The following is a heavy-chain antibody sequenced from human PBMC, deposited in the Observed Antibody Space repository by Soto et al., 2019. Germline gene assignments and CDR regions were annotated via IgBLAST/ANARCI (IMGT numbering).Heavy chain of an antibody. CDR1: GFTFSSYA. D-gene: IGHD3-22*01. CDR3: ARDRRGYYDSSGYYGGFFDY. CDR2: ISYDGSNK. J-gene: IGHJ4*02. V-gene: IGHV3-30-3*01. Sequence: QVQLVESGGGVVQPGRSLRLSCAASGFTFSSYAMHWVRQAPGKGLEWVAVISYDGSNKYYADSVKGRFTISRDNSKNTLYLQMNSLRAEDTAVYYCARDRRGYYDSSGYYGGFFDYWGQGTLVTVSS.